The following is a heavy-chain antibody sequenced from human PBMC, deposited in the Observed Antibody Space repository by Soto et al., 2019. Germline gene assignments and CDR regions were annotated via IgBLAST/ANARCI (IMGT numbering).Heavy chain of an antibody. CDR3: ALALGPTTGLDY. D-gene: IGHD1-26*01. J-gene: IGHJ4*02. CDR2: IFNSGTT. CDR1: GASTVSHYH. V-gene: IGHV4-31*02. Sequence: PSETLSLTCSVSGASTVSHYHWNWIRQPPGKGLEWMGYIFNSGTTFYNPSLTSRLSISMDTSGNHFSLELRSVTAADTAVYYCALALGPTTGLDYWGQGTLVTVSS.